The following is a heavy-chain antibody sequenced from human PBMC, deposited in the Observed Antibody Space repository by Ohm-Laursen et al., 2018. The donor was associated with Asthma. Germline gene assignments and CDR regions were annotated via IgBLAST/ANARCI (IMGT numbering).Heavy chain of an antibody. V-gene: IGHV3-30-3*01. Sequence: SLRLSCAASGFTFRSYAMHWVRQAPGKGLEWVAVGGSYYDGGLKYYADSVNGRFTVSRDDPKNTLYLQMNSLRPDDTAVYYCARDVMEWYLPAFDFWGQGALVTVSS. CDR2: GGSYYDGGLK. CDR1: GFTFRSYA. D-gene: IGHD3-3*01. CDR3: ARDVMEWYLPAFDF. J-gene: IGHJ4*02.